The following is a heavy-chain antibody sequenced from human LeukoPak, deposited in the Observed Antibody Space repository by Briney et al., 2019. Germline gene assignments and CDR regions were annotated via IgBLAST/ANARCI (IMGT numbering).Heavy chain of an antibody. D-gene: IGHD3-10*01. CDR3: ARVFYYGSGSESLDY. Sequence: KSGGSLRLSCAASGFTFSSYSMNWVRQAPGKGLEWVSSISSSSSYIYYADSVKGRFTISRDNAKNSLYLQMNSLRAEDTAVYYCARVFYYGSGSESLDYWGQGTLVTVSS. J-gene: IGHJ4*02. V-gene: IGHV3-21*01. CDR1: GFTFSSYS. CDR2: ISSSSSYI.